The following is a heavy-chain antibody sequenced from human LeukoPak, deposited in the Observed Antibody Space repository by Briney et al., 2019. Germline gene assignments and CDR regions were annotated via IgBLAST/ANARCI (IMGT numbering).Heavy chain of an antibody. J-gene: IGHJ6*03. D-gene: IGHD3-16*01. CDR3: ARGGVGGYYYYYMDV. V-gene: IGHV4-34*01. CDR2: INHSGST. CDR1: GGSFSGYY. Sequence: SETLSLTCAVSGGSFSGYYWSWIRQPPGKGLEWVGGINHSGSTNYNPSRMSRVTISVDTSKNQFSLKLSSVTAADTAVYYCARGGVGGYYYYYMDVWGKGTTVTVSS.